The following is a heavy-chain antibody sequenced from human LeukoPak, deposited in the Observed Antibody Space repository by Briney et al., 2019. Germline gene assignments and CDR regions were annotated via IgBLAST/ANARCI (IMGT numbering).Heavy chain of an antibody. Sequence: SESLSLTCTVSGGSVSSGSYYWSWIRQPPGKGLEWIGYIYYSGSTNYNPSLKSRVTISADTSKNQFSLKLSSVTAADTAVYYCACGYSYGYWYFDLWGRGTLVTVSS. J-gene: IGHJ2*01. CDR2: IYYSGST. D-gene: IGHD5-18*01. CDR1: GGSVSSGSYY. V-gene: IGHV4-61*01. CDR3: ACGYSYGYWYFDL.